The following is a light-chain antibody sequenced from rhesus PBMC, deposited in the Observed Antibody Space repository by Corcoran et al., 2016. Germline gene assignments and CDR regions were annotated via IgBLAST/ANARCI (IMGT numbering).Light chain of an antibody. Sequence: DIVLTQSPVSLAVSPGPRATIPRRAREGFRVFGMNLFHWFQQNTGNPPKLLIYQGSKKDPGVPARFSGSGSGTDFTLTINPVEADDAADYYCLQSKNSPRTFGQGTKVEIK. CDR1: EGFRVFGMNL. V-gene: IGKV7-13*01. CDR3: LQSKNSPRT. CDR2: QGS. J-gene: IGKJ1*01.